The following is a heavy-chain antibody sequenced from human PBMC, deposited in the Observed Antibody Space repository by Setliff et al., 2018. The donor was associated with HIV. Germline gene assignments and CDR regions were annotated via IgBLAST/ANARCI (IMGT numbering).Heavy chain of an antibody. J-gene: IGHJ4*02. V-gene: IGHV4-39*07. CDR1: GGSISSSGYY. Sequence: SETLSLTCTVSGGSISSSGYYWGWIRQPPGKGLEWVGSIYYSGSTYYSPSLKSRVTISIDTTKNQFYLKMSSVTAADTAVYYCARSPFLPSGYFDDWGQGSLVTVSS. D-gene: IGHD3-3*01. CDR2: IYYSGST. CDR3: ARSPFLPSGYFDD.